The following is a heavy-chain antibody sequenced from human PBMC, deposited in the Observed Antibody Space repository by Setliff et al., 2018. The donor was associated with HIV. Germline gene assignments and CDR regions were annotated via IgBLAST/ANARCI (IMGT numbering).Heavy chain of an antibody. CDR3: ARGADYRGV. CDR2: IYPGDSQT. V-gene: IGHV5-51*07. CDR1: GYSFTNKW. Sequence: PGESLKISCVASGYSFTNKWIGWVHQTPGKGLEWMGIIYPGDSQTKYNPSFQGQVTISVDKSLRTAYLQWSSLKTSDTAFYLCARGADYRGVWGQGTLVTVSS. J-gene: IGHJ4*02. D-gene: IGHD4-17*01.